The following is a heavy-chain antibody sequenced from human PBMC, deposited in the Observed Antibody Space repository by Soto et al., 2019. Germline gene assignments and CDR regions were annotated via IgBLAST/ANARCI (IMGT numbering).Heavy chain of an antibody. J-gene: IGHJ6*02. CDR2: INHSGST. Sequence: PSETLSLTCAVYGGSFSGYYWSWIRQPPGKGLEWIGEINHSGSTNYNPSLKSRVTISVDTSKNQFSLKLSSVTAADTAVYYCARVRIVVVPAAILSYYYYGMDVWGQGTTVTVSS. D-gene: IGHD2-2*02. V-gene: IGHV4-34*01. CDR1: GGSFSGYY. CDR3: ARVRIVVVPAAILSYYYYGMDV.